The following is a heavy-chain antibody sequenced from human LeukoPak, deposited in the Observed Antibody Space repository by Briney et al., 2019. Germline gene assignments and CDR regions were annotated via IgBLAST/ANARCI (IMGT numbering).Heavy chain of an antibody. D-gene: IGHD1-14*01. CDR3: ARALPDGRAEYFQH. V-gene: IGHV3-21*01. J-gene: IGHJ1*01. CDR2: ISSSSSYI. Sequence: GGSLRLSCAASGFTFSSYSMNWVRQAPGKGLEWVSSISSSSSYIYYADSVKGLFTISRDNAKNSLYLQMNSLRAEDTAVYYCARALPDGRAEYFQHWGQGTLVTVSS. CDR1: GFTFSSYS.